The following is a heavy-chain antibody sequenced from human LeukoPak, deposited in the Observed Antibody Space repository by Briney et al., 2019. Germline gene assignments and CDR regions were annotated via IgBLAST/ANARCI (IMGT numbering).Heavy chain of an antibody. CDR2: IDPSGGST. CDR3: ARGMRQWLVYYYYYYMDV. CDR1: GYTFTSYE. D-gene: IGHD6-19*01. J-gene: IGHJ6*03. V-gene: IGHV1-46*01. Sequence: ASVKVSCKASGYTFTSYEMHWVRQAPGQGLEWMGIIDPSGGSTSYAQKFQGRVTMTRDTSTSTVYMDLSSLRSEDTAVYYCARGMRQWLVYYYYYYMDVWGKGTTVTVSS.